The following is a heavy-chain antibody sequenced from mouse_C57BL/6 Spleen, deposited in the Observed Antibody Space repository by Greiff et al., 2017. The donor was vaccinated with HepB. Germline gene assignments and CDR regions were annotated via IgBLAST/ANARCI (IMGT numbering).Heavy chain of an antibody. V-gene: IGHV1-82*01. J-gene: IGHJ1*03. D-gene: IGHD2-9*01. CDR3: ARPYYGYDWYFDV. CDR2: IYPGDGDT. Sequence: VQLQQSGPELVKPGASVKISCKASGYAFSSSWMNWVKQRPGKGLEWIGRIYPGDGDTNYNGKFKGKATLTADKSSSTAYMQLSSLTSEDSAVYFCARPYYGYDWYFDVWGTGTTVTVSS. CDR1: GYAFSSSW.